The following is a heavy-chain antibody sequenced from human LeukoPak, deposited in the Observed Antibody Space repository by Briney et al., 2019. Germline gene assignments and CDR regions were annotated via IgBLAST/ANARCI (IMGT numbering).Heavy chain of an antibody. J-gene: IGHJ4*02. D-gene: IGHD6-6*01. Sequence: GGSLRLSCAASGFTFSSYGMLWVRQAPGKGLEWVAFIRYDGSNKYYADSVKGRFTISRDNSKNTLYLQMNSLRADDTAVYYRSPLYSRSSGNLLFDYWGQGTLVTVSS. CDR2: IRYDGSNK. CDR3: SPLYSRSSGNLLFDY. CDR1: GFTFSSYG. V-gene: IGHV3-30*02.